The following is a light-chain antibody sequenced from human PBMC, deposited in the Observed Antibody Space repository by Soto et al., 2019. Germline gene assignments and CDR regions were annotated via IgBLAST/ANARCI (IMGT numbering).Light chain of an antibody. CDR3: HAWDTGTKTYV. CDR1: SGHSSNA. CDR2: LKSDGSH. Sequence: QSVLTQSPSASASLGASVKLTCTLSSGHSSNAIAWHQQQPDKGPRYLMKLKSDGSHRKGDGIPDRFSGSSPGAERYLAISSLHSEDEADYYFHAWDTGTKTYVFATGSKLTLL. V-gene: IGLV4-69*01. J-gene: IGLJ1*01.